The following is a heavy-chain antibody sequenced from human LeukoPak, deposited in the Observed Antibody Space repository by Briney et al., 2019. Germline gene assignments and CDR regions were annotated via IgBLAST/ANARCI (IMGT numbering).Heavy chain of an antibody. D-gene: IGHD5-24*01. CDR2: IYTSGST. CDR3: AGQRDGYNYGPTNFDY. CDR1: GGSISSYY. V-gene: IGHV4-4*09. Sequence: SETLSLTCTVSGGSISSYYWSRIRQPPGKGLEWIGYIYTSGSTNYNPSLKSRVTISVDTSKNQFSLKLSSVTAADTAVYYCAGQRDGYNYGPTNFDYWGQGTLVTVSS. J-gene: IGHJ4*02.